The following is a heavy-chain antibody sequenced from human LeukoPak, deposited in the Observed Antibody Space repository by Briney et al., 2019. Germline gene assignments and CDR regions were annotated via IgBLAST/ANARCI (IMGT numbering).Heavy chain of an antibody. CDR3: ARDRVTFGEYYIPPVFGY. V-gene: IGHV3-30*02. D-gene: IGHD3-10*01. J-gene: IGHJ4*02. CDR1: GFTFSSYG. Sequence: GGSLRLSCAASGFTFSSYGMHWVRQAPGKGLEWVAFIRYDGSNKYYADSVKGRFTISRDNSKNTLYLQMNSLRAEDTAVYYCARDRVTFGEYYIPPVFGYWGQGTLVTVSS. CDR2: IRYDGSNK.